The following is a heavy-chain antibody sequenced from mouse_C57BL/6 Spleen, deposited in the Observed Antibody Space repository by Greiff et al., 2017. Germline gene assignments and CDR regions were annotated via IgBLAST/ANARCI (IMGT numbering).Heavy chain of an antibody. J-gene: IGHJ3*01. CDR2: IYPGDGDT. V-gene: IGHV1-82*01. Sequence: VQLQQSGPELVKPGASVKISCKASGYAFSSSWMNWVKQRPGKGLEWIGRIYPGDGDTNYNGKFKGKATLTADKSSSTAYMQLSSLTSEDSAVYVCARGDSIYYYGSSSFAYWGQGTLVTVSA. D-gene: IGHD1-1*01. CDR1: GYAFSSSW. CDR3: ARGDSIYYYGSSSFAY.